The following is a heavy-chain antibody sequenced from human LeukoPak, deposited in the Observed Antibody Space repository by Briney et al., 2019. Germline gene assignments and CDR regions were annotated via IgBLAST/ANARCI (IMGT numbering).Heavy chain of an antibody. D-gene: IGHD6-13*01. CDR3: ARDFAGRYYYYYGMDV. CDR1: GFTFSSYS. Sequence: GGSLRLSCVASGFTFSSYSMNWVRQAPGKGLEWVSSISSSSSYIYYADSVKGRFTISRDNAKNSLYLQMNSLRAEDTAVYYCARDFAGRYYYYYGMDVWGQGTTVTVSS. V-gene: IGHV3-21*01. CDR2: ISSSSSYI. J-gene: IGHJ6*02.